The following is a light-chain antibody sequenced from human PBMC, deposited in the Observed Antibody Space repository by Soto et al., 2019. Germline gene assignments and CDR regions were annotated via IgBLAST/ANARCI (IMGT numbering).Light chain of an antibody. V-gene: IGLV1-40*01. CDR3: QSFDRGQSYDNRLSGV. CDR2: AND. J-gene: IGLJ3*02. Sequence: QAVVTQPPSVSGAPGQRGIISCTNIGADFDVLWYQQLPGTAPKLLINANDTRPAGVTDRFSGSRSGSSASLAITGLRAEDEATYYCQSFDRGQSYDNRLSGVFGGGTKLTVL. CDR1: NIGADFD.